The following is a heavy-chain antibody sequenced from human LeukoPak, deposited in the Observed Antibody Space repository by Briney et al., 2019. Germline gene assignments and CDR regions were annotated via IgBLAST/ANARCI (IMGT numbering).Heavy chain of an antibody. D-gene: IGHD2-8*01. Sequence: GGSLRLSCAASGFTFSSYSMNWVRQAPGKGLEWVSYISSSSSTIYYADSVKGRFTISRDNAKNSLYLQMNSLRAEDTAVYYCGRDGCTNGVCYLFDYWGQGTLVTVSS. CDR2: ISSSSSTI. CDR1: GFTFSSYS. V-gene: IGHV3-48*01. J-gene: IGHJ4*02. CDR3: GRDGCTNGVCYLFDY.